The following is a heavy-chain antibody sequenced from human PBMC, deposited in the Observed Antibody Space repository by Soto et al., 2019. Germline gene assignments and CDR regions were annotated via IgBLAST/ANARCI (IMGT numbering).Heavy chain of an antibody. CDR3: AGEWFGELYDY. Sequence: QVQLVQSGAEVKKPGASVKVSCKASGYTFTSYAMHWVRQAPGQRLEWMGWINAGNGNTKYSQKFQGRVTITRDTAASTAYMELSSLRSEDTAVYYCAGEWFGELYDYWGQGTLVTVSS. J-gene: IGHJ4*02. D-gene: IGHD3-10*01. CDR2: INAGNGNT. V-gene: IGHV1-3*01. CDR1: GYTFTSYA.